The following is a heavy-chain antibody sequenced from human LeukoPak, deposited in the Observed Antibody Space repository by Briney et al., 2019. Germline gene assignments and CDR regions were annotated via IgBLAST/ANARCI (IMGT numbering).Heavy chain of an antibody. Sequence: GGSLRLSCGASGFTLSSNWMTWVRQAPGGGLGWVASINQDGSVKYYVDSVKGRFTISRDNARNSLSLQMNSLGVEDTAVYFCARLGQSSGYYYVDNWGQGTLVTVSS. J-gene: IGHJ4*02. V-gene: IGHV3-7*01. CDR1: GFTLSSNW. CDR3: ARLGQSSGYYYVDN. D-gene: IGHD5-12*01. CDR2: INQDGSVK.